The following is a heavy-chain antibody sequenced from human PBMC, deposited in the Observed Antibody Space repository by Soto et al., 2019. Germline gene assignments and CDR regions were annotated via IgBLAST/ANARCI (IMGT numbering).Heavy chain of an antibody. V-gene: IGHV1-3*01. Sequence: ASVKVSCKASGYTFTSYAMHWVRQAPGQRLEWMGWINAGNGNTKYSQKFQGRVTITRDTSASTAYMELSSLRSEDTAVYYCARDHSSSWYGSNFDYWGQGTLVTVSS. D-gene: IGHD6-13*01. CDR3: ARDHSSSWYGSNFDY. CDR1: GYTFTSYA. J-gene: IGHJ4*02. CDR2: INAGNGNT.